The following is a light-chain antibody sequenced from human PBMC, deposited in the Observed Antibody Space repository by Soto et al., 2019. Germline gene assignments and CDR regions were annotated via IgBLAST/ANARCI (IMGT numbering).Light chain of an antibody. V-gene: IGLV1-40*01. Sequence: QSVLTQPPSVSGAPGQRVTISCTGSSSXIGAGYDVHWYQQLPGTAPKLLIYGNSNRPSGVPDRFSGSKSGTSASLAITGXXXXXXXXXXXQSYDSSLSGYVFGTGTKLTVL. J-gene: IGLJ1*01. CDR3: QSYDSSLSGYV. CDR1: SSXIGAGYD. CDR2: GNS.